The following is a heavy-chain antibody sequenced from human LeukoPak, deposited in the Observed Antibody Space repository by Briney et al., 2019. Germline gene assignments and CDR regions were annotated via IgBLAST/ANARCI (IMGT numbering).Heavy chain of an antibody. Sequence: GGSLRLSCAASGFTFSSYAMHWVRQAPGKGLEWVAVISYDGSNKYYADSVKGRFTISRDNSKNTLYLQMNSLRAEDTAVYYCASYYDSSGYPLTTFDYWGQGTLVTVSS. CDR2: ISYDGSNK. V-gene: IGHV3-30-3*01. CDR3: ASYYDSSGYPLTTFDY. D-gene: IGHD3-22*01. J-gene: IGHJ4*02. CDR1: GFTFSSYA.